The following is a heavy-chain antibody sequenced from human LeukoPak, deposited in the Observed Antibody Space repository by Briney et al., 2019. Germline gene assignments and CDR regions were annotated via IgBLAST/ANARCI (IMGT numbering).Heavy chain of an antibody. CDR1: GFTFSSYG. D-gene: IGHD6-13*01. J-gene: IGHJ4*02. CDR3: AKDSQQQLLPSDY. Sequence: GGSLRLSCAASGFTFSSYGMHWVRQAPGKGLEWVAVISYDGSNKYYADSVKGRFTISSDNSKNTLYLQMNSLRAEDTAVYYCAKDSQQQLLPSDYWGQGTLVTVSS. V-gene: IGHV3-30*18. CDR2: ISYDGSNK.